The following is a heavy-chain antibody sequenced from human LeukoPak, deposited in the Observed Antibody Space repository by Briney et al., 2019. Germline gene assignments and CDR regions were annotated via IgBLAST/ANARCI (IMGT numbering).Heavy chain of an antibody. J-gene: IGHJ4*02. CDR3: ARERAIASLRPYYFDY. D-gene: IGHD6-6*01. CDR2: ISGSGSTI. V-gene: IGHV3-11*01. Sequence: GGSLRLSCAASGFTFSDYYMSWIRQAPGKGLEWISYISGSGSTIYYADSVKGRFTISRDNARNSPYLQMNSLRAEDTAVYYCARERAIASLRPYYFDYWGQGTLVTVSS. CDR1: GFTFSDYY.